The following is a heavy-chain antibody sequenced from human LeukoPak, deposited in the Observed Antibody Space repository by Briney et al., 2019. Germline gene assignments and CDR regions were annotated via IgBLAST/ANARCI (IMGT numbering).Heavy chain of an antibody. CDR3: ARVRRKDGYNSFDY. CDR2: INHSGGT. J-gene: IGHJ4*02. CDR1: GGSFSGYY. V-gene: IGHV4-34*01. D-gene: IGHD5-24*01. Sequence: SETLSLTCAVYGGSFSGYYWSWVRQPPGKGLEWIGEINHSGGTNYNPSLKSRVTISVDTSKNQFSLKLSSVTAADTAVYHCARVRRKDGYNSFDYWGQGTLVTVSS.